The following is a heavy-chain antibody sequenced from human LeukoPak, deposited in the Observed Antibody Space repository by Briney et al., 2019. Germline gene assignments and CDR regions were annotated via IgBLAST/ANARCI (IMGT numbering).Heavy chain of an antibody. V-gene: IGHV3-20*04. CDR1: GFTFDDYG. J-gene: IGHJ3*02. CDR2: INWNGGST. D-gene: IGHD3-3*01. CDR3: ARDGRSEWSPFRAFDI. Sequence: GGSLRLSCAASGFTFDDYGMSWVRQAPGKGLEWVSGINWNGGSTGYADSVKGRFTISRDNAKNSLHLQMNSLRAEDTALYYCARDGRSEWSPFRAFDIWGQGTMVTVSS.